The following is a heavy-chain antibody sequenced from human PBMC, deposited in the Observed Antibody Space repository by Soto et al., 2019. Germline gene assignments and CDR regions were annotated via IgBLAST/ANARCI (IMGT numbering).Heavy chain of an antibody. D-gene: IGHD6-13*01. V-gene: IGHV4-39*01. J-gene: IGHJ4*02. Sequence: LSLTCTVSGGSISSSSYYWGWIRQPPGKGLEWIGSIYYSGSTYYNPSLKSRVTISVDTSKNQFSLKLSSVTAADTAVYYCARHEDFFSSSLVDYWGQGTLVTVSS. CDR1: GGSISSSSYY. CDR3: ARHEDFFSSSLVDY. CDR2: IYYSGST.